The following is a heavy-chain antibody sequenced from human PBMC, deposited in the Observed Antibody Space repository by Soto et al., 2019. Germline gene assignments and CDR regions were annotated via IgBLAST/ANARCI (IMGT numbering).Heavy chain of an antibody. J-gene: IGHJ3*02. CDR3: ARDDRKVFLDAFDI. CDR2: IYYSGST. CDR1: GGSISSGGYY. Sequence: PSETLSLTCTVSGGSISSGGYYWSWIRQHPGKGLEWIGYIYYSGSTYYNPSLKSRVTISVDTSKNQFSLKLSSVTAADTAVYYCARDDRKVFLDAFDIWGQGTMVTVSS. D-gene: IGHD3-10*01. V-gene: IGHV4-31*03.